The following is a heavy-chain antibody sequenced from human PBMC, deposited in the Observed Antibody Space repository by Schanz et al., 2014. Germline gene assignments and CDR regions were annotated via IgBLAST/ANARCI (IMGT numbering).Heavy chain of an antibody. V-gene: IGHV3-23*01. CDR2: ISGSGGST. CDR3: ARPRFDYGEVDY. CDR1: GFTFTTHS. Sequence: EVQLLESGGGLVQPGGSLRLSCAASGFTFTTHSMTWVRQAPGKGLEWVSGISGSGGSTYYADSVKGRFTISRDNSKTTLSLQMNSLRAEDTAVYYCARPRFDYGEVDYWGQGTLVTGSS. D-gene: IGHD4-17*01. J-gene: IGHJ4*02.